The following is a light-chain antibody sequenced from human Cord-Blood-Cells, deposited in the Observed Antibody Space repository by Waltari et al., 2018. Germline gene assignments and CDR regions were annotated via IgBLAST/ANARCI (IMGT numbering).Light chain of an antibody. CDR3: QQYNSYRT. Sequence: DIEMTQSPSTLSASVGDEVTITCRASQSISSWLAWYQQKPGKAPKLLIYKASSLESGVPSRFSGRGSGTEFTLTISSLQPDDFATYYCQQYNSYRTFGQGTKVEIK. CDR1: QSISSW. V-gene: IGKV1-5*03. J-gene: IGKJ1*01. CDR2: KAS.